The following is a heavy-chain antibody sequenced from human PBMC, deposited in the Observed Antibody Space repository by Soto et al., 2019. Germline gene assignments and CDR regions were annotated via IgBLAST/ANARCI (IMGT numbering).Heavy chain of an antibody. CDR2: ISGSGGST. CDR3: ENHLWFGELSN. CDR1: GFTFSSYA. Sequence: EVQLLESGGGLVQPGGSLRLSCAASGFTFSSYAMSWVRQAPGKGLEWVSAISGSGGSTYYADSVKGRFTISRDISKNTLYLQMNSLRAEDTAVYYCENHLWFGELSNWGQGTLVTISS. J-gene: IGHJ4*02. D-gene: IGHD3-10*01. V-gene: IGHV3-23*01.